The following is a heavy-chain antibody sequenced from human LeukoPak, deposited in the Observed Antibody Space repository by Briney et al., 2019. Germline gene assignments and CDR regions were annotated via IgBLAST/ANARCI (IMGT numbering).Heavy chain of an antibody. Sequence: QAGGSLRLSCAASGFTFSSYAMSWVRQAPGKGLEWVSAISGSGGSTYYADSVKGRFTISRDNSKNTLYLQMNSLRAEDTAVYYCAKARDSSGYYFVGFDYWGQGTLVTVSS. D-gene: IGHD3-22*01. CDR1: GFTFSSYA. J-gene: IGHJ4*02. V-gene: IGHV3-23*01. CDR3: AKARDSSGYYFVGFDY. CDR2: ISGSGGST.